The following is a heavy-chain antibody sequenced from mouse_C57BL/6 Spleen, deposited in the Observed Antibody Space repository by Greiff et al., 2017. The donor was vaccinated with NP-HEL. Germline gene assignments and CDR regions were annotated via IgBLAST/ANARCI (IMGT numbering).Heavy chain of an antibody. V-gene: IGHV1-26*01. J-gene: IGHJ4*01. CDR2: INPNNGGT. CDR1: GYTFTDYY. D-gene: IGHD1-1*01. Sequence: EVQLQQSGPELVKPGASVKISCKASGYTFTDYYMNWVKQSHGKSLEWIGDINPNNGGTSYNQKFKGKATLTVDKSSSTAYMELRSLTSEDSAVYYGARSPEYYGSSYCAIDYWGQGTSVTVSS. CDR3: ARSPEYYGSSYCAIDY.